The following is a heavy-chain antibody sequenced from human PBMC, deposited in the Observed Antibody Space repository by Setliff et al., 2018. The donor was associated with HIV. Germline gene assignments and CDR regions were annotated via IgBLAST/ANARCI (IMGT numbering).Heavy chain of an antibody. J-gene: IGHJ5*02. V-gene: IGHV4-39*01. D-gene: IGHD6-19*01. CDR1: GDSVSSSSYY. Sequence: SETLALTCTVSGDSVSSSSYYWGWIRQPPGKGLEWIGSIYYSYSAYYNPSLKSRVTISLDTSKNQLSLKLSSVTAADTAVYYCASRGDSGWYYRSGFDPWGQGTLVTVSS. CDR2: IYYSYSA. CDR3: ASRGDSGWYYRSGFDP.